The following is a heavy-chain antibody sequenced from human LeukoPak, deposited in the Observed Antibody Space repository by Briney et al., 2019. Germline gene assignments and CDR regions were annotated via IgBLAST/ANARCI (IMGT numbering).Heavy chain of an antibody. V-gene: IGHV4-38-2*02. CDR2: IYHSGST. J-gene: IGHJ5*02. CDR1: GYSISSGYY. D-gene: IGHD3-16*01. CDR3: ASAVGFYDRFDP. Sequence: MASETLSLTCTVSGYSISSGYYWGWIRQPPGKGLEWIGSIYHSGSTYYSPSLKSRVTISVDTSKNQFSLRLSSVTAADTAVYYCASAVGFYDRFDPWGQGTLVTVSS.